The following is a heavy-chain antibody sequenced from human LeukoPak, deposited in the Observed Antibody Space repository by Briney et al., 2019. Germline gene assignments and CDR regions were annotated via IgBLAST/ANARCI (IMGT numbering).Heavy chain of an antibody. V-gene: IGHV4-59*01. Sequence: PSETLSLTCTVSGGSISSYYWSWIRQPPGKGLEWIGYIYYSGSTNYNPSLKSRVTISVDTSKNQFSLKLSSVTAADTAVYYCARAPYGSGSYYKGGYYFDYWGQGTLVTVSS. J-gene: IGHJ4*02. CDR3: ARAPYGSGSYYKGGYYFDY. D-gene: IGHD3-10*01. CDR2: IYYSGST. CDR1: GGSISSYY.